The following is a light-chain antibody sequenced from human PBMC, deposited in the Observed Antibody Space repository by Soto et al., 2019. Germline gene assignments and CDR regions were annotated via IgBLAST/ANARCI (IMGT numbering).Light chain of an antibody. CDR1: QDISSD. V-gene: IGKV1-17*01. Sequence: DIQMTQSPSSLSASVGARVTITCRASQDISSDLGWFQQKPGKAPKRLMYAASTLESGAPSRFSGSRSGTEFTLTSSSLQPEDYATYYCLQHNSYPFTFGPGTKVDIK. CDR3: LQHNSYPFT. CDR2: AAS. J-gene: IGKJ3*01.